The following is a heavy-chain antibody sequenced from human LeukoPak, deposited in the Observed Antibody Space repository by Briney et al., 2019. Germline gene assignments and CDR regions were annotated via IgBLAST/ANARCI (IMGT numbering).Heavy chain of an antibody. Sequence: GGSLRLSCAASGFTFSSYTIHWVRRAPGKGLEWVAVVSHDGINRHYADSVKGRISISRDTSKNTLFLQMSSLRPDDTSIYYCAREKVLPGNYYDLHWFFDLWGRGTLVSVS. V-gene: IGHV3-30*15. J-gene: IGHJ2*01. CDR2: VSHDGINR. CDR1: GFTFSSYT. CDR3: AREKVLPGNYYDLHWFFDL. D-gene: IGHD1-26*01.